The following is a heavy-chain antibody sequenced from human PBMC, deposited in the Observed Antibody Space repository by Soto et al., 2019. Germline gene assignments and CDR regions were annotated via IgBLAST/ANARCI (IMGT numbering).Heavy chain of an antibody. CDR3: ARAVVVAAIFPDLLYYFDY. V-gene: IGHV4-34*01. Sequence: PSETLSLTCAVYGGSFSGYYWIWIRQPPGKGLEWIGEINHSGSTNYNPSLKSRVTISVDTSKNQFSLKLSSVTAADTAVYYCARAVVVAAIFPDLLYYFDYWGQGTLVTVSS. CDR1: GGSFSGYY. CDR2: INHSGST. J-gene: IGHJ4*02. D-gene: IGHD2-15*01.